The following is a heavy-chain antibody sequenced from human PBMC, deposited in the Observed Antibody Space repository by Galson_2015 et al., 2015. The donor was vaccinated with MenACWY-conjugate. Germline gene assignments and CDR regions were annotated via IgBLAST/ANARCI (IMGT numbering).Heavy chain of an antibody. CDR2: ISGSGGST. J-gene: IGHJ4*02. V-gene: IGHV3-23*01. CDR1: GFTFSSYA. D-gene: IGHD3-10*01. CDR3: AKDLKGSYGTLTYDY. Sequence: SLRLSCAASGFTFSSYAMSWVRQAPGKGLEWVSAISGSGGSTYYADSVKGRFTISRDNSKNMLYLQMNSLRADDTAVYYCAKDLKGSYGTLTYDYWGQGTLVTVSS.